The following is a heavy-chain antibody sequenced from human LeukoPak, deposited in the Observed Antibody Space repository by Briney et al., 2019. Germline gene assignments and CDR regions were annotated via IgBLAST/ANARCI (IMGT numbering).Heavy chain of an antibody. D-gene: IGHD2-21*01. V-gene: IGHV3-33*08. CDR2: IWYDGSNK. Sequence: GGSLRLSCGASGFAFTGYPMHWVRQAPGKGLEWVAVIWYDGSNKYYADSVKGRFTISRDNSKNTLYLQMNSLRAEDTAVYYCARDLFEVNSPIYYYYYGMDVWGQGTTVTVSS. CDR1: GFAFTGYP. J-gene: IGHJ6*02. CDR3: ARDLFEVNSPIYYYYYGMDV.